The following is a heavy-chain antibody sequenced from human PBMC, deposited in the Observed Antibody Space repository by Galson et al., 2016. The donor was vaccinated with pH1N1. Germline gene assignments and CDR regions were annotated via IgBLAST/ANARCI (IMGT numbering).Heavy chain of an antibody. CDR2: IDWDDDK. CDR3: AHSPYGDYVLYFDP. V-gene: IGHV2-70*12. J-gene: IGHJ5*02. Sequence: PALVKPTQTLTLTCTFSGFSLSTSGMCVSWIRQPPGKALEWLALIDWDDDKYYSPSLKSRLTITKDTSKNQVVLIMTNMDPVDTATYYCAHSPYGDYVLYFDPWGQGTLVTVSS. D-gene: IGHD4-17*01. CDR1: GFSLSTSGMC.